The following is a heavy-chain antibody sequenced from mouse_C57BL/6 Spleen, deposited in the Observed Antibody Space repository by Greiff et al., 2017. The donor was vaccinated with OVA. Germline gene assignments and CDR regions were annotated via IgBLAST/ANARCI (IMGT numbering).Heavy chain of an antibody. D-gene: IGHD1-1*01. CDR1: GYTFTSYW. CDR3: ARSGLLSYWYFDV. Sequence: VQLQQPGAELVMPGASVKLSCKASGYTFTSYWMHWVKQRPGQGLEWIGEIDPSDSYTNYNQKFKGKSTLTVDKSSSTAYMQLSSLTSEESAVDYCARSGLLSYWYFDVWGTGTTVTVSS. CDR2: IDPSDSYT. J-gene: IGHJ1*03. V-gene: IGHV1-69*01.